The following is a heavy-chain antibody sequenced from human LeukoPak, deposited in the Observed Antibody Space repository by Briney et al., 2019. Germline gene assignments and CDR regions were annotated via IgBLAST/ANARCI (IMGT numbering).Heavy chain of an antibody. V-gene: IGHV3-23*01. CDR2: ISDSGGST. CDR3: ARGLFSSSWSEGFDY. Sequence: GGSLRLSCAASGFTFSSYAMSWVRQAPGKGLEWVSAISDSGGSTYYADSVKGRFTISRDNSKNTLYLQMNSLGAEDTAVCYCARGLFSSSWSEGFDYWGQGTLVTVSS. J-gene: IGHJ4*02. CDR1: GFTFSSYA. D-gene: IGHD6-13*01.